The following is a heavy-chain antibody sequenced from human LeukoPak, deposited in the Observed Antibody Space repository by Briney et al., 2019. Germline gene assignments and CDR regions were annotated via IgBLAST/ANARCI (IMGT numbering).Heavy chain of an antibody. D-gene: IGHD6-19*01. J-gene: IGHJ6*03. CDR1: GYTFTSYG. CDR2: ISAYNGNT. Sequence: VKVSCKASGYTFTSYGISWVRQAPGQGLEWMGWISAYNGNTNYAQKLQGRVTMTTDTSTSTAYMELRSLRSDDTAVYYCAREKGYSSGPTRYYYYTDVWGKGTTVTVSS. CDR3: AREKGYSSGPTRYYYYTDV. V-gene: IGHV1-18*01.